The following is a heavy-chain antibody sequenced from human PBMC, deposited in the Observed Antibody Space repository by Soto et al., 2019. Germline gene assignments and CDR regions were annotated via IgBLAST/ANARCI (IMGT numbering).Heavy chain of an antibody. Sequence: SETLSLTCTVSGGSISSSSYYWGWIRQPPGKGLEWIGSIYYNGSTYYNPSLKSRVTISVDTSKNQFSLKLRSVTAADTVVYYCARRDFYAFDIWGQGTMVTVSS. CDR1: GGSISSSSYY. V-gene: IGHV4-39*01. CDR2: IYYNGST. J-gene: IGHJ3*02. CDR3: ARRDFYAFDI. D-gene: IGHD2-21*02.